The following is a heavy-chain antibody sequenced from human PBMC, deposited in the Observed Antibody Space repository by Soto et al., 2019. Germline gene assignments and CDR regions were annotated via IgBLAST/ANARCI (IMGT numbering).Heavy chain of an antibody. CDR1: GINFKNAW. Sequence: EVQLVGAGGDLVKPGGCLRLSCAASGINFKNAWMSWVRQAPGKGLEWVGRIKNKVDGGAADYAAPVRGRFTISRDDSKDTLFLQMNNLEVADTAVYYCTTDPGDYEDFWGQGTLVTVSS. J-gene: IGHJ4*02. CDR3: TTDPGDYEDF. D-gene: IGHD4-17*01. CDR2: IKNKVDGGAA. V-gene: IGHV3-15*01.